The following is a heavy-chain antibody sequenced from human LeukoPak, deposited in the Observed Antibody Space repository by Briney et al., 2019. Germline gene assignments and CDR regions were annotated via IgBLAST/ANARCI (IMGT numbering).Heavy chain of an antibody. CDR2: IYRGGST. CDR3: ARAAGDYYDSSGYYYY. J-gene: IGHJ4*02. Sequence: PGGSLRLSCAASGFTVSSNYISWVRQAPGKGLEWVSVIYRGGSTYYADSVKGRFTISRDNSKNTLYLQMNSLRAEDTAVYYCARAAGDYYDSSGYYYYWGQGTLVTVSS. V-gene: IGHV3-53*01. D-gene: IGHD3-22*01. CDR1: GFTVSSNY.